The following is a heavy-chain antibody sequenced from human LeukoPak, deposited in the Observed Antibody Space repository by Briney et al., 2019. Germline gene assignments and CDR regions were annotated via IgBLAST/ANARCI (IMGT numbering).Heavy chain of an antibody. CDR3: ASYCSGGSCYGDFDY. D-gene: IGHD2-15*01. J-gene: IGHJ4*02. Sequence: PSETLSLTCTVSGGSISSYYWSWIRQPPGKGLEWIGYIYYSGSTNYNPSLKSRVTISVDTSKNQFSLKLSSVTAADTAVYYCASYCSGGSCYGDFDYWGQGTLVTVPP. CDR1: GGSISSYY. CDR2: IYYSGST. V-gene: IGHV4-59*01.